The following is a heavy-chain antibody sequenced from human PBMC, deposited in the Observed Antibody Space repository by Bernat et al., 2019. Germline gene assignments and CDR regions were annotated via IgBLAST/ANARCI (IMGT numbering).Heavy chain of an antibody. J-gene: IGHJ4*02. V-gene: IGHV1-69*01. Sequence: QVQLVQSGAEVKKPGSSVKVSCKASGGTFSSYAISWVRQAPGQGLEWMGGIIPIFGTANYAQKFQGRVTITADEYTSTAYMELSSMRSEDTDVYYCERALEYGGNLYLDYWGQGTVVTVSS. CDR1: GGTFSSYA. CDR2: IIPIFGTA. D-gene: IGHD4-23*01. CDR3: ERALEYGGNLYLDY.